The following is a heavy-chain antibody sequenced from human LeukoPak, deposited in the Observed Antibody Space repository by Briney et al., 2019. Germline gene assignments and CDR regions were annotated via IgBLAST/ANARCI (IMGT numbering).Heavy chain of an antibody. CDR2: IYYSGST. CDR1: GDSISSGGYY. Sequence: SETLSLACTVSGDSISSGGYYWSWIRQHPGKGLEWIGYIYYSGSTYYNPSLKSRVTISVDTSKNQFSLKLSSVTAADTAVYYCARDKYYYDSSGPGRWGQGTLVTVSS. CDR3: ARDKYYYDSSGPGR. V-gene: IGHV4-31*03. D-gene: IGHD3-22*01. J-gene: IGHJ4*02.